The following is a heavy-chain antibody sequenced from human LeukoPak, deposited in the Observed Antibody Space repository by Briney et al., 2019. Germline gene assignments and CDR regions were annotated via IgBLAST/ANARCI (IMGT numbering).Heavy chain of an antibody. D-gene: IGHD4-11*01. Sequence: SVKVCCKASGGTFSSYAISWVRQAPGQGLEWMGGIIPIFGTANYAQKFQGRVTITADESTSTAYMEPSSLRSEDTAVYYCARDFRDYSNGSPWGQGTLVTVSS. J-gene: IGHJ5*02. CDR3: ARDFRDYSNGSP. CDR1: GGTFSSYA. CDR2: IIPIFGTA. V-gene: IGHV1-69*01.